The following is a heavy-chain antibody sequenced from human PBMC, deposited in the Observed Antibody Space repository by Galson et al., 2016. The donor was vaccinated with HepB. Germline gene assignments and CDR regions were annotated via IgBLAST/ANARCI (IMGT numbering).Heavy chain of an antibody. CDR2: VTGSGGST. D-gene: IGHD3-3*01. CDR3: AKEIVEWHGAFDI. Sequence: SLRLSCAASGFTFSSYAMRWVRQAPGKGLEWVSAVTGSGGSTHYADSVKGRFTISRDNSKNTLYLQMNSLRAEDTAVYYCAKEIVEWHGAFDIWGQGALVSVSS. J-gene: IGHJ3*02. V-gene: IGHV3-23*01. CDR1: GFTFSSYA.